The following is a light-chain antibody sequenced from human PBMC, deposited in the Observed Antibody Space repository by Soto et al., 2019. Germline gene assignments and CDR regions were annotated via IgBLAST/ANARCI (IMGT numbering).Light chain of an antibody. J-gene: IGKJ1*01. CDR3: HQYNNWWT. CDR2: GAS. CDR1: QTVSTS. Sequence: EIVMTQSPATLSVSPGERATLSCRASQTVSTSLAWYQQKPGRAPRLLIYGASTRASGVPARFSGSGSGTAFTLTISSLQSEDSAVYYCHQYNNWWTFGQGTKVEIK. V-gene: IGKV3-15*01.